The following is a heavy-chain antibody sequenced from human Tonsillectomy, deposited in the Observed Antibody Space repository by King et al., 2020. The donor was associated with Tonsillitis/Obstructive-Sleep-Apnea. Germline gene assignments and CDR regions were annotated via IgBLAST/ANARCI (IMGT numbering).Heavy chain of an antibody. CDR2: INPTSGST. D-gene: IGHD2-15*01. J-gene: IGHJ5*02. Sequence: VQLVQSGAEVKKPGASVKVSCKTSGYTFTSYYIHWVRQAPGQGLEWMGIINPTSGSTRYAQKFQGRVSMTTDTSTSTVYMELSSMRSEDTAVFYCARGIGDTVVAVLDTPSYNWFDPWGQGTLVTVSS. V-gene: IGHV1-46*01. CDR1: GYTFTSYY. CDR3: ARGIGDTVVAVLDTPSYNWFDP.